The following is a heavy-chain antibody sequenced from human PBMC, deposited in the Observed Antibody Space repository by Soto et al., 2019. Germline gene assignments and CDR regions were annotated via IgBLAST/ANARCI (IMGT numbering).Heavy chain of an antibody. J-gene: IGHJ3*02. D-gene: IGHD3-22*01. CDR1: GGSISSYY. CDR2: IYTSGST. V-gene: IGHV4-4*07. CDR3: ARGGCYDSSGYHDAFDI. Sequence: SETLSLTCTVSGGSISSYYWSWIRQPAGKGLEWIGRIYTSGSTNYNPSLKSRVTMSVDTSKNQFSLKLSSVTAADTAVYYCARGGCYDSSGYHDAFDIWGQGTMVTVSS.